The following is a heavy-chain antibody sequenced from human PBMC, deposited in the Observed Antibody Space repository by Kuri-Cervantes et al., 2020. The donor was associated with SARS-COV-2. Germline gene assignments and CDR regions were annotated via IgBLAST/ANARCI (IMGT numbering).Heavy chain of an antibody. V-gene: IGHV3-30*03. CDR3: ARDPYVGSGYYLLDF. J-gene: IGHJ4*02. Sequence: GESLKISCAASGFSFSNYAMHWVRQAPGKWLEWVAIISCDGGYENYADSVQGRFTISRDNDKHTLYLQVNSVKTEDTAVYYCARDPYVGSGYYLLDFWGQGTLVTVSS. D-gene: IGHD3-22*01. CDR2: ISCDGGYE. CDR1: GFSFSNYA.